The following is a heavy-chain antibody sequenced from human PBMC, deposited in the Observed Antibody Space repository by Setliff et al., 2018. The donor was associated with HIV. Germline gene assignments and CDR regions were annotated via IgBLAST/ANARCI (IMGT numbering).Heavy chain of an antibody. V-gene: IGHV1-18*01. Sequence: ASVKVSCKPSGYTFTTYGLSCVRQAPGQGLEWMGWISTYSDETSYSQNLLGRLTLTTDTSTVTAYRELRSLRSDHTAVYSCARDVDHMMYVWGPGTTVTVSS. CDR2: ISTYSDET. CDR3: ARDVDHMMYV. J-gene: IGHJ6*02. CDR1: GYTFTTYG.